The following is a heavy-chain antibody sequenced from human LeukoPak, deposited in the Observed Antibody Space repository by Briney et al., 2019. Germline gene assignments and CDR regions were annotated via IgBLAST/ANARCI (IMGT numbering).Heavy chain of an antibody. CDR1: GFTFSSYA. CDR2: ISYDGSNK. Sequence: PGGSLRLSCAASGFTFSSYAMHWVRQAPGKGLEWVAVISYDGSNKYYADSVKGRFTISRDNSKNTLYLQMNSLRAEDTAVYYCAREGEMTTHAFDIWGQGTMVTVSS. CDR3: AREGEMTTHAFDI. V-gene: IGHV3-30-3*01. J-gene: IGHJ3*02. D-gene: IGHD4-11*01.